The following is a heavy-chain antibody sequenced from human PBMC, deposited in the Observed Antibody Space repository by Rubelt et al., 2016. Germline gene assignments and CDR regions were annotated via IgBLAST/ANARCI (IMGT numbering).Heavy chain of an antibody. V-gene: IGHV4-34*01. Sequence: QVQLQQWGAGLLKPSETLSLTCAVYGASFSGYYWSWIRQPPGKGLEWIGEINHSGSTNHNSSLKSRVTISVDTSKYQFPRTRSPVTAADTAVYYCARGRGLLDGYYVDYWGQGTLVTVSS. CDR1: GASFSGYY. CDR2: INHSGST. CDR3: ARGRGLLDGYYVDY. J-gene: IGHJ4*02. D-gene: IGHD3/OR15-3a*01.